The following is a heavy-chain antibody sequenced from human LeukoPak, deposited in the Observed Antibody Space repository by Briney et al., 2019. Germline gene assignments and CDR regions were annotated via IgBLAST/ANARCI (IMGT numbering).Heavy chain of an antibody. CDR1: GYTFTGYY. CDR3: ARERLIWSGYSTFDY. CDR2: INPNSGGT. D-gene: IGHD3-3*01. V-gene: IGHV1-2*06. J-gene: IGHJ4*02. Sequence: GASVKVFCKASGYTFTGYYMHWVRQAPGQGLEWMGRINPNSGGTNYAQKFQGRVTMTRDTSISTAYMELSRLRSDDTAVYYCARERLIWSGYSTFDYWGQGTLVTVSS.